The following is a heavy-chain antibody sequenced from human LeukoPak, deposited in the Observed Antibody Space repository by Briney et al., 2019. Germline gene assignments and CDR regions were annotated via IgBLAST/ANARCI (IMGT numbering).Heavy chain of an antibody. Sequence: SETLSLTCTVSGGSISSYYWSWIRQPPGKGLEWIGYIYYSGSTNYNPSLKSRVTISVDTSKNQFSLKLSSVTAADTAVYYCARGHLGYCSSTSCYDYYYYYMDVWGKGTTVTVSS. D-gene: IGHD2-2*01. CDR1: GGSISSYY. CDR3: ARGHLGYCSSTSCYDYYYYYMDV. CDR2: IYYSGST. V-gene: IGHV4-59*01. J-gene: IGHJ6*03.